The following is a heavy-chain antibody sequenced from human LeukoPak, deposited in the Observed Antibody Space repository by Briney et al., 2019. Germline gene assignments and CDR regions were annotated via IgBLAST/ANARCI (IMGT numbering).Heavy chain of an antibody. D-gene: IGHD6-13*01. CDR2: INPNSGGT. J-gene: IGHJ5*02. CDR1: GYTITGYY. V-gene: IGHV1-2*02. CDR3: ARDRGSYSSSWPNWFDP. Sequence: ASVKVSCKASGYTITGYYMHWVRQAPGQGLEWMGWINPNSGGTNYAQKFQGRVTMTRDTSISTAYMELSRLRSDDTAVYYCARDRGSYSSSWPNWFDPWGQGTLVTVSS.